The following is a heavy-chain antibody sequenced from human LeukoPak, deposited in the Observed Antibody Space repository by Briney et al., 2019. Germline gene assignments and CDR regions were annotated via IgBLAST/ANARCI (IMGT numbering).Heavy chain of an antibody. D-gene: IGHD2-2*02. Sequence: GGSLRLSCAASGFSFSTYWMSWVRQAPGKGLEWVANINQDGSVKYSVDSVKGRFTISRDNARKSLYLQMTSLRAEDTAVYYCAKVLYQLLYVLDYWGQGTLVTVSS. CDR3: AKVLYQLLYVLDY. CDR2: INQDGSVK. CDR1: GFSFSTYW. J-gene: IGHJ4*02. V-gene: IGHV3-7*01.